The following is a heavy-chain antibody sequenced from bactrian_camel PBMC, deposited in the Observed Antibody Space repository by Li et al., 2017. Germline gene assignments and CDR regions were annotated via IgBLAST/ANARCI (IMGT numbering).Heavy chain of an antibody. CDR2: VDTDGTT. V-gene: IGHV3S53*01. Sequence: HVQLVESGGGSVQAGGSLTLSCTVSGYTSSLHSVVWFRQSSGKEREGVAAVDTDGTTSYADSVKGRFTISRDNAKNTLYLQMDSLKIDDTALYYCALIGSRLDLWGQGTQVTVS. J-gene: IGHJ4*01. CDR3: ALIGSRLDL. CDR1: GYTSSLHS. D-gene: IGHD4*01.